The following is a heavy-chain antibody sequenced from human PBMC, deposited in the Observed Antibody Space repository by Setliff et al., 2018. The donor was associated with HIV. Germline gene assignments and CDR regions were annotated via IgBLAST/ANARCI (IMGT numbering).Heavy chain of an antibody. D-gene: IGHD1-26*01. Sequence: SETLSLTCNVSGTSMTSYYWTWIRQAPGKGLEWIGYIYTSGNTKYNPSLQSRVTMSIDMSNNHFSLRLGSVTAADTAVYYCARGVGVQGTWGQGILVTVSS. CDR3: ARGVGVQGT. CDR1: GTSMTSYY. CDR2: IYTSGNT. V-gene: IGHV4-4*08. J-gene: IGHJ5*02.